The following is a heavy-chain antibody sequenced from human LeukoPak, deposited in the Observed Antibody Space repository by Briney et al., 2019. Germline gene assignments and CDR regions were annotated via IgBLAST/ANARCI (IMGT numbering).Heavy chain of an antibody. CDR2: INHSGST. Sequence: SETLSLTCAVYGGSFSGYYWSWIRQPPGKGLEWIGEINHSGSTNYNPSLKSRVTISVDTSKNQFSLKLSSVTAADTAVYYCARHGRRLAAMGGWFDPWGQGKLVTVSP. CDR3: ARHGRRLAAMGGWFDP. J-gene: IGHJ5*02. CDR1: GGSFSGYY. V-gene: IGHV4-34*01. D-gene: IGHD6-13*01.